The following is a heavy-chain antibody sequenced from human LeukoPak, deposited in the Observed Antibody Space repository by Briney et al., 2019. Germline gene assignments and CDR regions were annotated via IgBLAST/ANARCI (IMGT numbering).Heavy chain of an antibody. CDR3: AASSGVTLGRF. CDR2: IYYTGST. Sequence: SQTMSLTCTVSGGSVSSGTHYYNWIRQHPGKGLEWIGYIYYTGSTSYNPSLKSRVIMSVDTSMNQLSLKLSSLTAADTAVYYCAASSGVTLGRFWGQGTLVTVSS. J-gene: IGHJ4*02. V-gene: IGHV4-31*03. D-gene: IGHD3-16*01. CDR1: GGSVSSGTHY.